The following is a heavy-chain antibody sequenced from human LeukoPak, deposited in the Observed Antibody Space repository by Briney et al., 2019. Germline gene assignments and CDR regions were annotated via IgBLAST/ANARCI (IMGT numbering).Heavy chain of an antibody. J-gene: IGHJ6*03. Sequence: GGSLRFSCEASGFTFTRSAMTWVRQAPGKGLDWVSTNADSVKGRFTISRDNSKNTLYLQMNRLRSEDTALYYCAKHLGSQSFLYYYMDVWGEGTAVIVSS. D-gene: IGHD6-13*01. CDR3: AKHLGSQSFLYYYMDV. V-gene: IGHV3-23*01. CDR1: GFTFTRSA.